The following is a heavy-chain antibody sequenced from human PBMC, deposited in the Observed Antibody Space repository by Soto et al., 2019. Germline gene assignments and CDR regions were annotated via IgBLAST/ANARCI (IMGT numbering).Heavy chain of an antibody. CDR3: AGVSSQYGYYSPFDY. Sequence: QVQLVQSGAEVKKPGASVKVSCKASGYTFTSYAMHWVRQAPGQRLEWMGWINAGNGNTKYSQKFQGRVTITRDTSASTAYMELSSLRSEDTAVYYCAGVSSQYGYYSPFDYWGQGTLVTVSS. D-gene: IGHD4-17*01. CDR1: GYTFTSYA. J-gene: IGHJ4*02. CDR2: INAGNGNT. V-gene: IGHV1-3*01.